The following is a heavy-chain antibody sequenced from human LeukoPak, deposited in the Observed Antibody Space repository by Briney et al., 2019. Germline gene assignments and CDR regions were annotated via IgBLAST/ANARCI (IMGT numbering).Heavy chain of an antibody. Sequence: GGSLRLSCVASGFTFSSYAMNWVRQAPGKGLEWVSVISGSGGSTYYADSVKGRFTISRDNSKNTLYLQVNSLRADDTAVYYCAKGMGSGWRYGMDVWGQGTTVTVSS. CDR3: AKGMGSGWRYGMDV. J-gene: IGHJ6*02. CDR2: ISGSGGST. D-gene: IGHD6-19*01. V-gene: IGHV3-23*01. CDR1: GFTFSSYA.